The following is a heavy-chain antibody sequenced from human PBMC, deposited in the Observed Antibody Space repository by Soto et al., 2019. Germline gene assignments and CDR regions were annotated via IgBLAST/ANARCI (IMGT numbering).Heavy chain of an antibody. CDR3: AKDFQGHRAYSFDS. J-gene: IGHJ4*02. Sequence: EVQLVESGGGLVQPGGSLRLSCATSGFTFSNYWMSWVRQAPGKGLEWVANINQGGSQKYYVDSVKGRFTISRDNAKNSLYLHQNRLRAEDTSVYYCAKDFQGHRAYSFDSWGQGTLVTVSS. V-gene: IGHV3-7*01. CDR2: INQGGSQK. CDR1: GFTFSNYW.